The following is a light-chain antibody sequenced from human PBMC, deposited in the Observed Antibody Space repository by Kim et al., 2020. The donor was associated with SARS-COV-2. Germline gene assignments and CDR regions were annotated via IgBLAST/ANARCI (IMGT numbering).Light chain of an antibody. V-gene: IGKV1-5*01. CDR1: QSISSW. CDR2: DAS. Sequence: APVGARVTVSCLASQSISSWLAWYQQKPGKAPKLLIYDASSLESGVPSRFSGSGSGTEFSLTISSLQPDEFATYYCQQYNSYSRTFGHGTKVDIK. CDR3: QQYNSYSRT. J-gene: IGKJ1*01.